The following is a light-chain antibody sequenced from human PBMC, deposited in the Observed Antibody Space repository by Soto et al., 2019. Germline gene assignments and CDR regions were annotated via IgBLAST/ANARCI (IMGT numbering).Light chain of an antibody. Sequence: EIVMTQSPATLSVSPGERATLSCRASQSVSSNLAWYQQKPGQAPRLPIYGASTRATGIPARFSGSGSGTEFTLTISSLQSEDFAVYYCQQYSNWWTFGQGTKVEIK. J-gene: IGKJ1*01. CDR2: GAS. CDR3: QQYSNWWT. CDR1: QSVSSN. V-gene: IGKV3-15*01.